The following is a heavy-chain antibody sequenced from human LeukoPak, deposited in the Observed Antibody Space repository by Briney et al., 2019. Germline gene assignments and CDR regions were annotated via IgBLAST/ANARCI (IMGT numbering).Heavy chain of an antibody. CDR3: AAGQNWFDP. CDR1: GFTFINSA. CDR2: IVVGTGNT. J-gene: IGHJ5*02. Sequence: ASVKVSCKASGFTFINSAMQWVRQARGQRLEWIGWIVVGTGNTNYAQKFQGRVTITRDMSTSTAYMELSSLRSEDTAVYYCAAGQNWFDPWGQGTLVTVSS. V-gene: IGHV1-58*02.